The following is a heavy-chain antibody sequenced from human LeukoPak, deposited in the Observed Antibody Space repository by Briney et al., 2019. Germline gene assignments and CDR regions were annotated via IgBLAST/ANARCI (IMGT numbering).Heavy chain of an antibody. D-gene: IGHD3-10*01. CDR3: AKGEDHGSGTVHFAS. CDR2: IYHGGST. J-gene: IGHJ4*02. Sequence: SGTLSLTCAVSGGSISSSNWWSWVRQPPGEGLEWIGEIYHGGSTNYNPSLKSRVAMSVDRSRNQFSLQLSSVTAADTAVYYCAKGEDHGSGTVHFASWGQGTLVTVSS. V-gene: IGHV4-4*02. CDR1: GGSISSSNW.